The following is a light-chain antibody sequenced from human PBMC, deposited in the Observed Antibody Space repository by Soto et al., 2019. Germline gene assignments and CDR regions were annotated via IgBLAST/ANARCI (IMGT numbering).Light chain of an antibody. CDR2: AVS. Sequence: QSALTQPASVSGSPGQSITISCTGTSSDIGGYNSVSWYQLHPGKAPKLMISAVSNRPSGVSDRFSGSKSGNTASLTISGLQAEDEADYYCSSFTSSITYVFGTGTKRTFL. J-gene: IGLJ1*01. V-gene: IGLV2-14*03. CDR1: SSDIGGYNS. CDR3: SSFTSSITYV.